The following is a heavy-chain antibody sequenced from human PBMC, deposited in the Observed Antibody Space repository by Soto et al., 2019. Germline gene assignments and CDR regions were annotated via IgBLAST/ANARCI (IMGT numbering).Heavy chain of an antibody. Sequence: ASVKVSCQASGYTFTSYYMPLVRQAPGQGLKWMGIINTSGGSTSYAQKFQGRITMTRATSTSTVYMELGTLRSADTAVYYCAVDAGGHEIPYGIDVWGQGTTVTVSS. CDR2: INTSGGST. V-gene: IGHV1-46*01. D-gene: IGHD2-21*01. J-gene: IGHJ6*02. CDR3: AVDAGGHEIPYGIDV. CDR1: GYTFTSYY.